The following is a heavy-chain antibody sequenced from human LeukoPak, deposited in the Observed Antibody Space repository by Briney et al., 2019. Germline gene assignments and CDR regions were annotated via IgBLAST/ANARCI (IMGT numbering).Heavy chain of an antibody. CDR2: INPSGGST. J-gene: IGHJ4*02. CDR3: ARPRRDGAYFDY. Sequence: ASVKVSCKASGYTFTSYYMHWVRQAPGQGLEWMGIINPSGGSTSYAQKFQGRVTITADESTGTAYMELSSLRSEDTAVYYCARPRRDGAYFDYWGQGTLVTVSS. D-gene: IGHD5-24*01. V-gene: IGHV1-46*01. CDR1: GYTFTSYY.